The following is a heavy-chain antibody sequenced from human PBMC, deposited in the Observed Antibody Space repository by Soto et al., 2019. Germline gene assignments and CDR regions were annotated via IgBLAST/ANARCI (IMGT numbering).Heavy chain of an antibody. Sequence: GGSQRLSSTASGVNFRSNGMSWVRQAPGKGPEWVANINQDGSEKYCADSVKGRFTISRDNAKNSLYLQMDSLRVEDTALYYCFNVAFGYWGRGTLVTVSS. J-gene: IGHJ4*02. CDR1: GVNFRSNG. V-gene: IGHV3-7*01. CDR2: INQDGSEK. CDR3: FNVAFGY.